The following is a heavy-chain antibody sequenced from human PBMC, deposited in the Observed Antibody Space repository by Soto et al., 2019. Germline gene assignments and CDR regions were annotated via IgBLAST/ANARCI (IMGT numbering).Heavy chain of an antibody. J-gene: IGHJ4*02. Sequence: EVQRVESGGGLVQPGGSLRLSCAASGFTFSNYWLHWVRQSPGKGLAWVARIDQDGSTDYAGSVRGRFTVSRDNAESMLYLQMNSLRDDDTALYYCVRDSHGDYWGQGTLVTVSS. V-gene: IGHV3-74*01. CDR3: VRDSHGDY. CDR1: GFTFSNYW. CDR2: IDQDGST.